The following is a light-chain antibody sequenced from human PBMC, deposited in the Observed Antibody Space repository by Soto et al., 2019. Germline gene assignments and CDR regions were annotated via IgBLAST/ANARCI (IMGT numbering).Light chain of an antibody. CDR3: SSWDDSLNGYV. J-gene: IGLJ1*01. Sequence: QSALTQPRSVSGSPGQSFTISCTGTSSDVGGYNYVSWYQQHPGKAPKLTIYDVSKRPSGVPDRFSGSKSDTSASLPISGLQSEDVADYFCSSWDDSLNGYVFGTGTKVTVL. CDR2: DVS. V-gene: IGLV2-11*01. CDR1: SSDVGGYNY.